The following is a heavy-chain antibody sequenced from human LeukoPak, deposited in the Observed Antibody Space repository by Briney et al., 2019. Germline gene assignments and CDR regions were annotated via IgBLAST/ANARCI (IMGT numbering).Heavy chain of an antibody. CDR1: GYTFTSYA. CDR2: INAATGNT. CDR3: ARDSNSGYHDY. J-gene: IGHJ4*02. Sequence: ASVKLSCKASGYTFTSYAIHWVRQAPGQTLEWMGWINAATGNTKYSQRFQGRVTITRDTSATTAYMELSSLTSEDTAVYYCARDSNSGYHDYWGPGTLVTVSS. D-gene: IGHD3-22*01. V-gene: IGHV1-3*01.